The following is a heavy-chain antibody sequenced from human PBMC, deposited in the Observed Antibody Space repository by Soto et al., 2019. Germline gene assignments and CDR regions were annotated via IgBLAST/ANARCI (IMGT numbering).Heavy chain of an antibody. Sequence: QSQTLSLTCAISGDSVSSNSAAWNWIRQSPSRGLEWLGRTYYRSKWYNDYAVSVKSRITINPDTSKNQFSLQLNSVTPEDTAVYYCARMDIAARPSWFDPWGQGTLVTVSS. CDR2: TYYRSKWYN. CDR3: ARMDIAARPSWFDP. J-gene: IGHJ5*02. V-gene: IGHV6-1*01. D-gene: IGHD6-6*01. CDR1: GDSVSSNSAA.